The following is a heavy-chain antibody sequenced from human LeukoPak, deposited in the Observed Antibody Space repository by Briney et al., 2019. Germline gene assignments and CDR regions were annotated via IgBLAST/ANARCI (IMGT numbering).Heavy chain of an antibody. CDR1: GFTFSNYA. CDR3: AKKSRDGYNPFDY. J-gene: IGHJ4*02. V-gene: IGHV3-23*01. D-gene: IGHD5-24*01. CDR2: VTGRGGST. Sequence: GGSLRLSCVASGFTFSNYAMSWVRQAPGKRLEWVSAVTGRGGSTYYADSVKGRFTISRDNSKNTLYLEINSLRAEDTAVYYCAKKSRDGYNPFDYLGQGTLVTVSS.